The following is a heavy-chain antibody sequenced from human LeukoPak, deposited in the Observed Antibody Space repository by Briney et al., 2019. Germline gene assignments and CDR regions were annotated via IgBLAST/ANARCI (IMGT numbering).Heavy chain of an antibody. J-gene: IGHJ6*01. CDR2: ISYDGSNK. D-gene: IGHD4-17*01. CDR3: AKARGAVTTYSYYGMDV. V-gene: IGHV3-30*18. Sequence: GGSLRLSCAASGFTFSSYGMHWVRQAPGKGLEWVAVISYDGSNKYYADSVKGRFTISRDNSKNTLYLHMNSLRAEDTAVYYCAKARGAVTTYSYYGMDVWGQGTTVTVSS. CDR1: GFTFSSYG.